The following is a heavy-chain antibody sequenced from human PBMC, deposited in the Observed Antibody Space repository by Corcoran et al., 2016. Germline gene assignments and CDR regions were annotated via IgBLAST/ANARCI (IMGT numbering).Heavy chain of an antibody. V-gene: IGHV3-48*04. CDR3: ARDDVAAAGTDRYYYGMDV. Sequence: EVQLVESGGGLVQPGGSLRLSCAASGFTFSSYSMNWVRQAPGKGLEWVSYISSSSSTIYYADSVKGRFTISRDNAKNSLYLQMNSLRAEDTAVYYGARDDVAAAGTDRYYYGMDVWGQGTTVTVSS. CDR2: ISSSSSTI. J-gene: IGHJ6*02. CDR1: GFTFSSYS. D-gene: IGHD6-13*01.